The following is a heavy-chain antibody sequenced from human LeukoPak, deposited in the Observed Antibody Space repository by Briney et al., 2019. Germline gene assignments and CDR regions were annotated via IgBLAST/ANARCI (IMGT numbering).Heavy chain of an antibody. CDR2: MNPNSGNT. D-gene: IGHD5-24*01. J-gene: IGHJ4*02. V-gene: IGHV1-8*02. CDR1: GGSFFSYS. Sequence: ASVKVSCKASGGSFFSYSINWVRQATGQGLEWMGWMNPNSGNTGYAQKFQGRVTMTRNTSISTAYMELSSLRSEDTAVYYCARGVEMATEPDYWGQGTLVTVSS. CDR3: ARGVEMATEPDY.